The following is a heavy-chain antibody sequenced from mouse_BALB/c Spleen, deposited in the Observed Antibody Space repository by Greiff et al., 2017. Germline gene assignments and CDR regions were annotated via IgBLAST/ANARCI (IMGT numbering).Heavy chain of an antibody. D-gene: IGHD3-1*01. CDR3: GGNAGCRAMDY. Sequence: EVQLVESGGGLVKPGGSLKLSCAASGFTFSSYAMSWVRQTPGKRLEWVATISSGGSYTYYPDNVKGRFTISRDNAKNTLYLQMSSLRSEDTAMYYCGGNAGCRAMDYWGQGTTVTVSS. J-gene: IGHJ4*01. CDR1: GFTFSSYA. CDR2: ISSGGSYT. V-gene: IGHV5-9-3*01.